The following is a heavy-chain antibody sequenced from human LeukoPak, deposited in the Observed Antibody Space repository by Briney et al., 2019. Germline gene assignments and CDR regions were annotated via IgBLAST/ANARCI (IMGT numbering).Heavy chain of an antibody. D-gene: IGHD2-15*01. CDR1: GFTFTSYD. J-gene: IGHJ6*02. CDR3: ARGLGGGYYYGMDV. Sequence: ASVKVSCKASGFTFTSYDINWVRQASGQGLEWMGWMNPNSGNTGYAQKFQGRVTMTRNTSISTAYMELSSLRSEDTAVYYCARGLGGGYYYGMDVWGQGTTVTVSS. CDR2: MNPNSGNT. V-gene: IGHV1-8*01.